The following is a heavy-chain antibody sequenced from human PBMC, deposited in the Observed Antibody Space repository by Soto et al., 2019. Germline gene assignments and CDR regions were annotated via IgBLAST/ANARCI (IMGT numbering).Heavy chain of an antibody. Sequence: GGSLRLSCAASGFTFSPYYMSWVRQAPGKGLEWVSLIREGFDSTYYADSVKGRFTISRDTSKNILYLQMNSLRVDVTFVYFFSFYHYSNGHPTLYFCGQGTLVLVSS. V-gene: IGHV3-23*01. CDR2: IREGFDST. CDR3: SFYHYSNGHPTLYF. J-gene: IGHJ4*02. CDR1: GFTFSPYY. D-gene: IGHD3-22*01.